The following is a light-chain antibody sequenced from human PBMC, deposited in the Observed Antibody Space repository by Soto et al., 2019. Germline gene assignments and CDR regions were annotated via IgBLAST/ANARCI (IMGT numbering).Light chain of an antibody. CDR2: GAS. Sequence: EIVLTQSPGTLSLSPGERATLSCRASQSVSSSYLAWYQQKPGQAPRLLIYGASSRATGIPDRFSGSGCGRDFTLTISRLEPEDFAVYYCQQYGSSPWTFGQGTKVEIK. CDR1: QSVSSSY. J-gene: IGKJ1*01. CDR3: QQYGSSPWT. V-gene: IGKV3-20*01.